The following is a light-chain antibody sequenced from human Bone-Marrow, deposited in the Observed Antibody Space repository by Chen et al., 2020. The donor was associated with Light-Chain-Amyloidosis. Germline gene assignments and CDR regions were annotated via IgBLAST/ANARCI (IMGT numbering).Light chain of an antibody. J-gene: IGLJ2*01. V-gene: IGLV3-25*03. CDR2: RDT. Sequence: SYELTPPPSVSGTPGQTARITCSGDDLPTKYAYWYQQKPGQAPVLVIHRDTERPSGISERFSGSSSGTTATLTISRVQAEDEADYHCQSADSSGTYEVIFGGGTKLTVL. CDR1: DLPTKY. CDR3: QSADSSGTYEVI.